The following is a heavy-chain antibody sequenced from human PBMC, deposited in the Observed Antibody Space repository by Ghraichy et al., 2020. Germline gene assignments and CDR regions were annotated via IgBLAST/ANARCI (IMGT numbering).Heavy chain of an antibody. J-gene: IGHJ2*01. D-gene: IGHD2-15*01. CDR3: TRDPRVVSRFFDL. CDR2: IFPSGST. CDR1: GLSISTSYW. V-gene: IGHV4-4*02. Sequence: ESLNISCAVSGLSISTSYWWSWVRQPPGKGLEWLGEIFPSGSTNYHPSLKSRVTISLDKSKNQFSLKLSSVTAADTAVYYCTRDPRVVSRFFDLWGRGTLLKVSS.